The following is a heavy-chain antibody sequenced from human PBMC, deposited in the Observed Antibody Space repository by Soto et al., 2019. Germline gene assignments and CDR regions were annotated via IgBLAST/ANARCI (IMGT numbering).Heavy chain of an antibody. CDR2: IIPILGIA. CDR3: ARLCSGGSCYADAFDI. J-gene: IGHJ3*02. CDR1: GGTFSSYT. V-gene: IGHV1-69*02. Sequence: QVQLVQSGAEVKKPGSSVKVSCKASGGTFSSYTISWVRQAPGQGLEWMGRIIPILGIANYAQKFQGRVTITADKSTSTAYMGLSSLRSEDTAVYYCARLCSGGSCYADAFDIWGQGTMVTVSS. D-gene: IGHD2-15*01.